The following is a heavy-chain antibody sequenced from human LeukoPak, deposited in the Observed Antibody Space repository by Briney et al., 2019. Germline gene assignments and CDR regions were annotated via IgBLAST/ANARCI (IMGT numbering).Heavy chain of an antibody. CDR2: IYTSGST. CDR1: GDSISSYY. Sequence: SETLSLTCTVSGDSISSYYWSWIRQPAGKGLEWIGRIYTSGSTNYNPSLKSRVTMSVDTSKNQFSLKLSSVTAADTAVYYCARVHDSSSNFDYWGQGTLVTVSS. J-gene: IGHJ4*02. CDR3: ARVHDSSSNFDY. V-gene: IGHV4-4*07. D-gene: IGHD3-22*01.